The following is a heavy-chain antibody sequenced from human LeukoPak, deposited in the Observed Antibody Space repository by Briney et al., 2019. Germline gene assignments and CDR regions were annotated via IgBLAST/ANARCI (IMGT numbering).Heavy chain of an antibody. CDR1: EFTFSSYA. D-gene: IGHD1/OR15-1a*01. CDR2: INWSGGRT. V-gene: IGHV3-20*04. Sequence: PGGSLRLSCAASEFTFSSYAMQWVRQAPGKGLEWVSGINWSGGRTGYADSLKGRFTISRDNAKNTLYLQMNSLRDEDTALYYCARDLTTSDNWGQGTLVTVSS. J-gene: IGHJ4*02. CDR3: ARDLTTSDN.